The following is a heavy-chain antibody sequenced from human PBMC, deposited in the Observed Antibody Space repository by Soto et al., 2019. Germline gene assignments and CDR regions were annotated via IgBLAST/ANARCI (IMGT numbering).Heavy chain of an antibody. V-gene: IGHV1-3*05. D-gene: IGHD6-19*01. CDR1: GYTFTGYA. CDR2: INAGNGNT. Sequence: QVQLVQSGAEEKKPGASVKVSCKASGYTFTGYAMHWVRQAPGQRLEWMGWINAGNGNTKYSQKFQGRVTITRDTSASKAYMELSRLRSEDTAVYYCASAVAVPADFEYWGQGTLVTVSS. CDR3: ASAVAVPADFEY. J-gene: IGHJ4*02.